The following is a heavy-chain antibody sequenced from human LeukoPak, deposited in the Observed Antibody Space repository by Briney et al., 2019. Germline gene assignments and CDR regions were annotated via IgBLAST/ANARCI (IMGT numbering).Heavy chain of an antibody. J-gene: IGHJ4*02. CDR2: IFHSGSV. D-gene: IGHD2-15*01. Sequence: SETLSLTCTVSAYSISSGYFWGWIRQPPGKGPEWIGSIFHSGSVYYNPSLQSRVTISVDTSTNRFSLKLTSVTAADTALYYCARVVASTSIDSWGQGTLVTVSS. V-gene: IGHV4-38-2*02. CDR3: ARVVASTSIDS. CDR1: AYSISSGYF.